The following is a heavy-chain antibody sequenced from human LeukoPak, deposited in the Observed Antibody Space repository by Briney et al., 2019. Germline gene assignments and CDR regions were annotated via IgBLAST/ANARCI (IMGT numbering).Heavy chain of an antibody. V-gene: IGHV1-18*01. CDR2: ISAYNGNT. D-gene: IGHD3-3*01. CDR3: ARGKITIFGVVTVFDY. Sequence: ASVKVSCKASGYTFTSYGIGWVRQAPGQGLEWMGWISAYNGNTNYAQKLQGRVTMTTDTSTSTAYMELRSLRSDDTAVYYCARGKITIFGVVTVFDYWGQGTLVTVSS. CDR1: GYTFTSYG. J-gene: IGHJ4*02.